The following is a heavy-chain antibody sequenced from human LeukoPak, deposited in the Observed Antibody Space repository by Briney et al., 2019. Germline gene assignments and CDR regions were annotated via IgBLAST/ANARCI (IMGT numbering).Heavy chain of an antibody. V-gene: IGHV4-34*01. J-gene: IGHJ6*03. CDR3: ARMFPAAYPDYYYYMDV. D-gene: IGHD2-2*01. Sequence: SETLSLTCAVYGGSFSGYYWGWIRQPPGKGLEWIGSIYYSGSTYYNPSLKSRVTISVDTSKNQFSLKLSSVTAADTAVYYCARMFPAAYPDYYYYMDVWGKGTTVTVSS. CDR1: GGSFSGYY. CDR2: IYYSGST.